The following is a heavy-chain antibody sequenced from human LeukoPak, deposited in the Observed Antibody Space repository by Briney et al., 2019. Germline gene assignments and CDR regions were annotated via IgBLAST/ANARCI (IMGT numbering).Heavy chain of an antibody. Sequence: SETLSLTCTVSGGSISSGDYYWSWIRQPPGKGLEWIGYIYYSGSTYYNPSLKSRVTLSVDTSKNQFSLKLSSVTAADTAVYYCARVAIVVVPAAPDIDYYYYYMDVWGKGTTVTVSS. V-gene: IGHV4-30-4*08. CDR1: GGSISSGDYY. CDR2: IYYSGST. J-gene: IGHJ6*03. D-gene: IGHD2-2*01. CDR3: ARVAIVVVPAAPDIDYYYYYMDV.